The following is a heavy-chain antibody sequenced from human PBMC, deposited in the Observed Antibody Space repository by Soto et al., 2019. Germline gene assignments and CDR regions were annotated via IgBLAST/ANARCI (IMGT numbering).Heavy chain of an antibody. CDR1: GYTFTSYG. CDR3: ARDQGQQWLVHLSPAFDP. CDR2: ISAYNGNT. D-gene: IGHD6-19*01. Sequence: ASVKVSCKASGYTFTSYGISWVRQAPGQGLEWMGCISAYNGNTNYAQKLQGRVTMTTDTSTSTAYMELRSLRSDDTAVYYCARDQGQQWLVHLSPAFDPWGQGTLVTVSS. J-gene: IGHJ5*02. V-gene: IGHV1-18*01.